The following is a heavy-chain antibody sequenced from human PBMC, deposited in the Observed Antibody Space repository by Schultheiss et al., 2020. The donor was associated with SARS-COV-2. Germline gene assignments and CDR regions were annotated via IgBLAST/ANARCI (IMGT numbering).Heavy chain of an antibody. Sequence: SETLSLTCTVSGGSISSYYWNWIRQPPGKGLEWIGEINHSGSTNYNPSLKSRVTISVDTSKNQFSLKLSSVTAADTAVYYCARGNGYCSSTSCYRFYYYYYYMDVWGKGTTVTVSS. CDR3: ARGNGYCSSTSCYRFYYYYYYMDV. CDR1: GGSISSYY. J-gene: IGHJ6*03. D-gene: IGHD2-2*02. V-gene: IGHV4-34*01. CDR2: INHSGST.